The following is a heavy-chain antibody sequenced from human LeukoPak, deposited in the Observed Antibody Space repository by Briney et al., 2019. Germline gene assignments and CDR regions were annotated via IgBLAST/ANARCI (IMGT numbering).Heavy chain of an antibody. D-gene: IGHD3-10*01. CDR2: IYTSGST. Sequence: SETLSLTCTVSSGSISSYYWSWIRQPAGKGLEWIGRIYTSGSTNYNPSLKSRVTMSVDTSKKQFSLKLSSVTAADTAVYYCARVGVTMVRGVWYWFDPWGQGTLVTVSS. CDR1: SGSISSYY. J-gene: IGHJ5*02. CDR3: ARVGVTMVRGVWYWFDP. V-gene: IGHV4-4*07.